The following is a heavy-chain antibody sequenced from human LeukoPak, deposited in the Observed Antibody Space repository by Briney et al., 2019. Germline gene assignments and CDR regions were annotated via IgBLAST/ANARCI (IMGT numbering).Heavy chain of an antibody. CDR1: GFTFSSYG. V-gene: IGHV3-23*01. D-gene: IGHD3-9*01. CDR2: ISGSGTST. CDR3: AKGNYDILTGYLYYFDY. Sequence: PGGSLRLSXAASGFTFSSYGMSWVRQAPGKGLGWVSAISGSGTSTYYADSVKGRFTISRDNSKNTLYLQMNSLRAEDTAVYYCAKGNYDILTGYLYYFDYWGQGTLVTVSS. J-gene: IGHJ4*02.